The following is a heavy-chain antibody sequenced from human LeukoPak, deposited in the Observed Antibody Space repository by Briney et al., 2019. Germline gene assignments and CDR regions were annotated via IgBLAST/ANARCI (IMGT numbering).Heavy chain of an antibody. CDR1: GGSISSNTYY. Sequence: SETLSLTCTVSGGSISSNTYYWSWIRQPPGKGLEWIGYIYYSGSTNYNPSLKSRVTISVDTSKNQFSLKLSSVTAADTAVYYCASGLVVAKFDYWGQGTLVTVSS. CDR2: IYYSGST. V-gene: IGHV4-61*05. CDR3: ASGLVVAKFDY. D-gene: IGHD3-22*01. J-gene: IGHJ4*02.